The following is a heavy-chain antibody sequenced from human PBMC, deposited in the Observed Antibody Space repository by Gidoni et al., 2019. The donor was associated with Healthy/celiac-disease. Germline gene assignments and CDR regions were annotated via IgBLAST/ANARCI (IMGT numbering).Heavy chain of an antibody. CDR2: ISSSGSTI. Sequence: EVQLVESGGGLVQPGGSLRLSCAASGFTFSSYEMNWVRQAPGKGLEWVSYISSSGSTIYYADSVKGRFTISRDNAKNSLYLQMNSLRAEDTAVYYCAKTDIYYRGLETNENYYYYYGMDVWGQGTTVTVSS. J-gene: IGHJ6*02. CDR3: AKTDIYYRGLETNENYYYYYGMDV. V-gene: IGHV3-48*03. D-gene: IGHD3-10*01. CDR1: GFTFSSYE.